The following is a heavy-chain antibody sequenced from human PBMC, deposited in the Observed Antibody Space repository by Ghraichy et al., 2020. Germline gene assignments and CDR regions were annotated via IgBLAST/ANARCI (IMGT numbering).Heavy chain of an antibody. J-gene: IGHJ4*02. CDR2: IRYDGSNK. CDR3: AKDDFCSGGSCYSGG. V-gene: IGHV3-30*02. CDR1: GFTFSSYG. Sequence: GGSLRLSCAASGFTFSSYGMHWVRQAPGKGLEWVAFIRYDGSNKYYADSVKGRFTISRDNSKNTLYLQMNSLRAEDTAVYYCAKDDFCSGGSCYSGGWGQGTLVTVSS. D-gene: IGHD2-15*01.